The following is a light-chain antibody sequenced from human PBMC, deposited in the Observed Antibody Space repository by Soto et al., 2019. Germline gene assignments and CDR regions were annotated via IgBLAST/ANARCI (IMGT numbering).Light chain of an antibody. CDR3: QQCRNWPLT. CDR1: QNVYNN. V-gene: IGKV3-15*01. J-gene: IGKJ4*01. Sequence: EIVMTRSPATLSVSPGEGATLSCKASQNVYNNLAWYQQRPGQPPRLLIYDASTRATGISARFSGSGYGTEFTLTISSLQSEDFAAYFCQQCRNWPLTFGGGTKVAIK. CDR2: DAS.